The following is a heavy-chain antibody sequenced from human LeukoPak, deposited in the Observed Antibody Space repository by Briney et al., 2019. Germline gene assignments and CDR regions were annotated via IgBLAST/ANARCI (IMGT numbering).Heavy chain of an antibody. CDR1: GYTFTIYS. D-gene: IGHD2-2*01. CDR2: ISDYNGNT. V-gene: IGHV1-18*01. CDR3: ARVLHQKAGDY. J-gene: IGHJ4*02. Sequence: ASARVSFAPPGYTFTIYSISGVRPAPGQGRGGMGWISDYNGNTNYAQELQGRVTMTTDTSTSTAYMEVRSLRSDDTAVYYCARVLHQKAGDYWGQGTLVTVSS.